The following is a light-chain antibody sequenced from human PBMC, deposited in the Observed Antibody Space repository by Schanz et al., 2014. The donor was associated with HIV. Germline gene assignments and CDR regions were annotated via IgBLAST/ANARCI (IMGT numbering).Light chain of an antibody. Sequence: EFVLTQSPGTLSLSPGERAALSCRASQSFSSRYLAWYLQKPGQAPELLIYGASSRATGIPDRFSGSGSGTEFTLTISSLQSEDFAVYYCQQYNSWPPLTFGGGTKVEIK. CDR3: QQYNSWPPLT. CDR2: GAS. CDR1: QSFSSRY. V-gene: IGKV3-20*01. J-gene: IGKJ4*01.